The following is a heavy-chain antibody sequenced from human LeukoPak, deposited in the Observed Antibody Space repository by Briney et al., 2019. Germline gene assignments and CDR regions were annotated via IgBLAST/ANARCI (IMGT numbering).Heavy chain of an antibody. CDR3: VGEVDSAMVY. V-gene: IGHV3-74*01. Sequence: GGSLRLSCAASGFTFSSSWMHWVRQAPGEGLLWVSSLSGDEKFIHYADSVKGRFTISRDNAKNTLYLQMNSLRVDDTAIYFCVGEVDSAMVYWGQGTLVTVSS. J-gene: IGHJ4*02. CDR2: LSGDEKFI. CDR1: GFTFSSSW. D-gene: IGHD5-18*01.